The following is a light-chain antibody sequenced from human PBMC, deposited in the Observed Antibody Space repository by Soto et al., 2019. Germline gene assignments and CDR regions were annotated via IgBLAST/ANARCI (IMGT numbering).Light chain of an antibody. CDR3: QKYTGPPTS. CDR2: GAS. Sequence: IMLAASKDTMSFCPCRIYVLVLRFSQTVSSNYLAWCQPRPGQEPRLLIYGASTRAAGIPDRFIGSGSGTDFTLTITRLEPEDSAVYFCQKYTGPPTSFGKGPRRAIK. J-gene: IGKJ5*01. V-gene: IGKV3-20*01. CDR1: QTVSSNY.